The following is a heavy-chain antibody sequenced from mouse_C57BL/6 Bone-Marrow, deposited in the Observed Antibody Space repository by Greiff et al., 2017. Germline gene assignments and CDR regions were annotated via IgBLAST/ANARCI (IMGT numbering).Heavy chain of an antibody. CDR3: AAYCGNPWFAY. J-gene: IGHJ3*01. CDR1: GYTFTSYW. CDR2: IHPNSGST. V-gene: IGHV1-64*01. D-gene: IGHD2-10*01. Sequence: QVQLQQPGAELVKPGASVKLSCKASGYTFTSYWMHWVKQRPGQGLEWIGMIHPNSGSTNYNEKFKSKATLTVDKSSSTAYMQLSSLTSEDSAVYYCAAYCGNPWFAYWGQGTLVTVSA.